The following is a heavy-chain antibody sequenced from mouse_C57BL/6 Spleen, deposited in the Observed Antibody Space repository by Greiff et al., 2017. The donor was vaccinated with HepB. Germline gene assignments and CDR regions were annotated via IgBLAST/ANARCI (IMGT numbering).Heavy chain of an antibody. CDR2: IDPSDSYT. J-gene: IGHJ4*01. CDR3: ARGGVQPMDY. V-gene: IGHV1-50*01. CDR1: GYTFTSYW. Sequence: QVHVKQPGAELVKPGASVKLSCKASGYTFTSYWMQWVKQRPGQGLEWIGEIDPSDSYTNYNQKFKGKATLTVDTSSSTAYMQLSSLTSEDSAVYYCARGGVQPMDYWGQGTSVTVSS.